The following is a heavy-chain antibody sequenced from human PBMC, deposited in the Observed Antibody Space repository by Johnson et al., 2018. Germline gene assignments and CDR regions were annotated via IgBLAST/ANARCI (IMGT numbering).Heavy chain of an antibody. V-gene: IGHV4-59*12. CDR2: INYNGGT. CDR1: GDSMSGFY. Sequence: QVQLQESGPGLVKPSETLSLTCTVSGDSMSGFYLIWIRQTPGKGLEWIGYINYNGGTNSKPSLKSRVSMAVDASKNQFYLELTSVTTADPALFYCAAGRYDSANGQYSGGYYDGLDVWGQGTTVTVSS. D-gene: IGHD2-21*01. J-gene: IGHJ6*02. CDR3: AAGRYDSANGQYSGGYYDGLDV.